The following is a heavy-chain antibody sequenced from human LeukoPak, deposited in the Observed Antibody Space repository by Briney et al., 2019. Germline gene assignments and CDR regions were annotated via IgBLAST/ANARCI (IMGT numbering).Heavy chain of an antibody. J-gene: IGHJ6*02. Sequence: GGSLRLSCAASGFTFRNYAMSWVRQAPGKGLEWVSVISGGGGGAYYADSLKGRFPISRDNAKNTLYLQMNSLRAEDTAVYYCARAVLYYYYGMDVWGQGTTVTVSS. V-gene: IGHV3-23*01. CDR3: ARAVLYYYYGMDV. CDR1: GFTFRNYA. CDR2: ISGGGGGA.